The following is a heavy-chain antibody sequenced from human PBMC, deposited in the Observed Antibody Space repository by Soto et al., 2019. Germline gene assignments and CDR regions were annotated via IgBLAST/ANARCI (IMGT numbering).Heavy chain of an antibody. V-gene: IGHV1-69*01. Sequence: QVQLVQSGAEVKKPGSSVKVSCKASGGTFSSYAISWVRQAPGQGLEWMGGIIPIFGTANYAQKFQGRVTITADESTSTAYRELSSLRSEDTAVYYCARGSTMVRGVISYYYYYGMDVWGQGTTVTVSS. CDR3: ARGSTMVRGVISYYYYYGMDV. CDR2: IIPIFGTA. J-gene: IGHJ6*02. D-gene: IGHD3-10*01. CDR1: GGTFSSYA.